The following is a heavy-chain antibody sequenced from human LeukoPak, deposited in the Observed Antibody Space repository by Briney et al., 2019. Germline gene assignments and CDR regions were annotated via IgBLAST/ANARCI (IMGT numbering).Heavy chain of an antibody. Sequence: GGSLRLSCAASGFTFSGSTMHWVRQASGKGLEWVGRIRSKANNYATAYAASVTGRFTISRDDSKNTAYLQMNSLKTEDSAVYYCTFGSGSSHWGQGTLVTVSS. V-gene: IGHV3-73*01. D-gene: IGHD3-10*01. CDR3: TFGSGSSH. CDR1: GFTFSGST. CDR2: IRSKANNYAT. J-gene: IGHJ1*01.